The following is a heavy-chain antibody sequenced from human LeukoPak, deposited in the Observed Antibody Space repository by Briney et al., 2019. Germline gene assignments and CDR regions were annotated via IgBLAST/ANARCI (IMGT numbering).Heavy chain of an antibody. V-gene: IGHV1-3*01. D-gene: IGHD3-10*01. CDR2: INAGNGNT. J-gene: IGHJ6*02. CDR1: GYTFTSYA. Sequence: ASVKVSCKASGYTFTSYAMHWVRQAPGQRLEWMGWINAGNGNTKYSQKFQGRVTITRDTSASTAYMELSSLRSDDTAAYYCARDSTIMVRGDYYYYGMDVWGQGTTVTVSS. CDR3: ARDSTIMVRGDYYYYGMDV.